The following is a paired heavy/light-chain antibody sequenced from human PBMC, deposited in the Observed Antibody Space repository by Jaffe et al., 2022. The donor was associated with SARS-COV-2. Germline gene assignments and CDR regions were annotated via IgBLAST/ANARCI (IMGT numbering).Light chain of an antibody. V-gene: IGKV3-15*01. CDR1: QSVSSS. J-gene: IGKJ2*01. CDR3: HQYNNWPPYT. Sequence: EIVMTQSPATLSVSPGDRATLSCRASQSVSSSVAWYQQKPGQAPRLLIYGASTRATGIPVRFSGSGSETEFTLTISSLQSEDFAVYYCHQYNNWPPYTFGQGTKLEIK. CDR2: GAS.
Heavy chain of an antibody. D-gene: IGHD1-26*01. CDR1: GGSFSGYY. CDR2: INYSGST. J-gene: IGHJ4*02. V-gene: IGHV4-34*01. Sequence: QVQLQQWGAGLLKPSETLSLTCAVYGGSFSGYYWSWIRQPPGKGLEWIGEINYSGSTNYNPSLKSRVTISVDTSKNQFSLKLSSVTAADTAVYYCARRRISGGNYRTPSDYWGQGTLVTVSS. CDR3: ARRRISGGNYRTPSDY.